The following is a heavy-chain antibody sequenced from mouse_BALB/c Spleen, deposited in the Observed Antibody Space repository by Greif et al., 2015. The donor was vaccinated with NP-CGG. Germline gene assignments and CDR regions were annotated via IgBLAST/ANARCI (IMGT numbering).Heavy chain of an antibody. J-gene: IGHJ4*01. V-gene: IGHV5-6*01. CDR3: ARLYYGSSRPYAMDY. CDR2: ISSGGSYT. CDR1: GFTFSSYG. D-gene: IGHD1-1*01. Sequence: EVKVVESGGDLVKPGGSLKLSCAASGFTFSSYGMSWVRQTPDKRLEWVATISSGGSYTYYPDSVKGRFTISRDNAKNTLYLQMSSLKSEDTAMYYCARLYYGSSRPYAMDYWGQGTSVTVSS.